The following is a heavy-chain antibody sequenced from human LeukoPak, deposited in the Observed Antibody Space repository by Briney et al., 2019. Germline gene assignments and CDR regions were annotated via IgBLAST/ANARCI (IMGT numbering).Heavy chain of an antibody. V-gene: IGHV3-23*01. J-gene: IGHJ4*02. CDR2: TRESGSNT. CDR1: GFTFSRFV. Sequence: GGSLRLFCEASGFTFSRFVMTWGRQAPGKGLEWVSATRESGSNTYYTDSVKGRFTISRDNSKNTLYLQMNSLRAEDTAVYYCAKGGHFDYWGQGTLVTVSS. CDR3: AKGGHFDY. D-gene: IGHD5-12*01.